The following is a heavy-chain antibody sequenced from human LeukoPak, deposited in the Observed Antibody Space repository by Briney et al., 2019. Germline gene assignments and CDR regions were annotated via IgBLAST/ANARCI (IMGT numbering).Heavy chain of an antibody. CDR1: GFTFSTYG. CDR3: ARVPANLDWFDP. Sequence: GGSLRLSCAATGFTFSTYGMHWVRQAPGKGLEWVAVIYYDGSDSYYGDSVKGRFTISRDNSKNTLYLQMNSLRAEDTAVYYCARVPANLDWFDPWGQGTLVTVSS. J-gene: IGHJ5*02. D-gene: IGHD4/OR15-4a*01. CDR2: IYYDGSDS. V-gene: IGHV3-33*01.